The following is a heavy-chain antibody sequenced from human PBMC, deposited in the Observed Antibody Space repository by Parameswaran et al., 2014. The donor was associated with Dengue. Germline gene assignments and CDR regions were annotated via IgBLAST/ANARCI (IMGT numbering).Heavy chain of an antibody. CDR2: IIPIFGTA. J-gene: IGHJ4*02. CDR3: AGDLAAAGTH. Sequence: WVRQAPGQGLEWMGRIIPIFGTASYAQKFQGRVTITADESTSTAYMELSSLRSEDTAVYYCAGDLAAAGTHWGQGTLVTVSS. D-gene: IGHD6-13*01. V-gene: IGHV1-69*15.